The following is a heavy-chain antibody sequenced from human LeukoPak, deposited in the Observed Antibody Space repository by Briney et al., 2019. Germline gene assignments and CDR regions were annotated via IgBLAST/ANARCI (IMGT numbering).Heavy chain of an antibody. CDR3: ARVYSSGSRAFQH. J-gene: IGHJ1*01. CDR2: IYHVGST. CDR1: GGSICSGGYY. D-gene: IGHD6-19*01. Sequence: SQTLSLTCTVSGGSICSGGYYWSWIRHPPGKGREWIGYIYHVGSTYYKPSLKSRVTISVDRSKNQFSLKLSSVTAANTAVYYCARVYSSGSRAFQHWGQGTLVTVSS. V-gene: IGHV4-30-2*01.